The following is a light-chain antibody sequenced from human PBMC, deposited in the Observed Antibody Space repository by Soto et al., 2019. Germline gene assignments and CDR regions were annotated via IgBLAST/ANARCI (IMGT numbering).Light chain of an antibody. CDR2: LGS. V-gene: IGKV2-28*01. CDR3: MQALQTPST. Sequence: DIVMTQSPLPQPVTPGEPASISCRSSQSLLHSNGYNYLDWYLQKPGQSPQLLIYLGSNRASGVPDRFSGSGSGTDFTLKISRVEAEDVGVYFCMQALQTPSTFGQGTKLEI. J-gene: IGKJ2*02. CDR1: QSLLHSNGYNY.